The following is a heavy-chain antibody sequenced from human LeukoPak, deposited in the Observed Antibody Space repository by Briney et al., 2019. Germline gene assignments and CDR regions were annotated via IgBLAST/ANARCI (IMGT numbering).Heavy chain of an antibody. CDR3: ARSSDGYNVDHYYYYYYGMDV. Sequence: GGSLRLSCAASGFTFSSYGMHWVRQAPGKGLEWVAVISYDGSNKYYADSVKGRFTISRDNSKNTLYLQMNSLRAEDTAVYYCARSSDGYNVDHYYYYYYGMDVWGQGTTVTVSS. J-gene: IGHJ6*02. CDR2: ISYDGSNK. D-gene: IGHD5-24*01. CDR1: GFTFSSYG. V-gene: IGHV3-30*03.